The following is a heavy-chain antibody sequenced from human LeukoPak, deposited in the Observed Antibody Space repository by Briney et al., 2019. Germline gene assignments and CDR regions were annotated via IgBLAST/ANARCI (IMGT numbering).Heavy chain of an antibody. CDR3: ARHVYYGSLSFPITGFDP. J-gene: IGHJ5*02. Sequence: GESLQISCQGSGYSFTSYWIGWVRPVTGKGLGWMGIIYPGDSDTRDRPSFQSQVTISADHSISTAYLQSRSLKPSDTAMYYCARHVYYGSLSFPITGFDPWGQGTLVTVSS. CDR2: IYPGDSDT. V-gene: IGHV5-51*01. CDR1: GYSFTSYW. D-gene: IGHD3-10*01.